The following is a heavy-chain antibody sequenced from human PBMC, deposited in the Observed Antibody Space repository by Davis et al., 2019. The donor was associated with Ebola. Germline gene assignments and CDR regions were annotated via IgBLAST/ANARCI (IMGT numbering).Heavy chain of an antibody. CDR1: GFTFSSYG. V-gene: IGHV3-30*03. Sequence: PGGSLRLSCAASGFTFSSYGMHWVRQAPGKGLEWVAVISSDGSNQHYADSVKGRFTISRDNSKNTLYLQMNSLRADDTAVYYCATGAFQWLVLGVGYYSDHWGQGTLVTVSS. CDR2: ISSDGSNQ. D-gene: IGHD6-19*01. J-gene: IGHJ4*02. CDR3: ATGAFQWLVLGVGYYSDH.